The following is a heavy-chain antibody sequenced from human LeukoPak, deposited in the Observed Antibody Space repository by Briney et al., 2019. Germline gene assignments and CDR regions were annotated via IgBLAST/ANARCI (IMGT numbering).Heavy chain of an antibody. CDR1: GFSFSSYE. J-gene: IGHJ4*02. CDR2: ISTGSTI. Sequence: PGGSLRFSCAASGFSFSSYEMNWVRQAPGKGLEWVSYISTGSTIHYADSVKGRFTISRDNAKKSLYLQMNSLRAEDTAVYYCVRGAHDFDHWGQGILVTVSS. CDR3: VRGAHDFDH. V-gene: IGHV3-48*03.